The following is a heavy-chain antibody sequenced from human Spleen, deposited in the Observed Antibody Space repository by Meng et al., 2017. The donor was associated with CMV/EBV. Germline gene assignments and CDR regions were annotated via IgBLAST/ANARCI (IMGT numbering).Heavy chain of an antibody. J-gene: IGHJ5*02. V-gene: IGHV4-30-4*08. CDR1: GVSISSGGYF. CDR3: ARTTVTHWVDP. Sequence: SETLSLTCTVSGVSISSGGYFWSWIRQHPGKGLEWIGYIYYSGSTYYNPSLKSRVTISVDTSKNQFPLKLSSVTAADTAVYYCARTTVTHWVDPWGQGTLVTVSS. CDR2: IYYSGST. D-gene: IGHD4-17*01.